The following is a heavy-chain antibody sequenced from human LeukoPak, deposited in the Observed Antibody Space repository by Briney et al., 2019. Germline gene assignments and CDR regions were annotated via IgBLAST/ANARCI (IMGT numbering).Heavy chain of an antibody. J-gene: IGHJ3*02. CDR1: GGPISSHY. D-gene: IGHD3-10*01. CDR2: IYYSGST. Sequence: SETLSLTCTVSGGPISSHYWSWIRQPPGKGLEWIGYIYYSGSTNYNPSLKSRVTISVDTSKNQFSLKLSSVTAADTAVYYCARDSGPFAFDIWGQGTMVTVSS. V-gene: IGHV4-59*11. CDR3: ARDSGPFAFDI.